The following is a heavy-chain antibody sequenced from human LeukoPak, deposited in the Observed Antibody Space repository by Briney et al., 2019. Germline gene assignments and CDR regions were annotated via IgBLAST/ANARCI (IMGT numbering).Heavy chain of an antibody. J-gene: IGHJ3*02. CDR2: LNTGGNST. V-gene: IGHV3-74*01. CDR1: GFNFSNYW. Sequence: QPGGSLRLSCTASGFNFSNYWMHWVRQAPGKGLVWVSRLNTGGNSTIYADSVKGRFTISRDNAKNSLYLQMNSLRAEDTAVYYCARALPSPLYSGSYADAFDIWGQGTMVTVSS. CDR3: ARALPSPLYSGSYADAFDI. D-gene: IGHD1-26*01.